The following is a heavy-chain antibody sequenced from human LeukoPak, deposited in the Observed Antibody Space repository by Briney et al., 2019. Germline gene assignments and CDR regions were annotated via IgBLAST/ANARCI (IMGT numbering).Heavy chain of an antibody. V-gene: IGHV3-7*03. CDR2: TNEDGSVR. D-gene: IGHD5-18*01. CDR1: GFSFNNDW. Sequence: GGSLRLSCATSGFSFNNDWMTWVRQAPGKGLEWVANTNEDGSVRQYADSVRGRFTISRDNTQNTVSLQLNTLRVDDTAVYYCARSFSYSYDFAGGPGTLVTVSS. CDR3: ARSFSYSYDFA. J-gene: IGHJ1*01.